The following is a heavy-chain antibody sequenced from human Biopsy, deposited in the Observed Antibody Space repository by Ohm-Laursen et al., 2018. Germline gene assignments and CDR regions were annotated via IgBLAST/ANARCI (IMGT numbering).Heavy chain of an antibody. CDR3: ALQSVAQMKNFDY. CDR1: GYTFSMYA. CDR2: SSAYNGKT. Sequence: GSSVKVSCKASGYTFSMYAITWVRQAPGQGLEWMGWSSAYNGKTNYAQKFQGRLTMTTDTSTSTAYMEMSRLRSDDTAVYYCALQSVAQMKNFDYWGQGTLVTVSS. J-gene: IGHJ4*02. V-gene: IGHV1-18*01. D-gene: IGHD6-19*01.